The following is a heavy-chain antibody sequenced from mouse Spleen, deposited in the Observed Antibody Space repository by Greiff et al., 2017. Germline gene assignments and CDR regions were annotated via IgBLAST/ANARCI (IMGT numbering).Heavy chain of an antibody. V-gene: IGHV1-72*01. CDR2: IDPNSGGT. Sequence: QVQLKQPGAELVKPGASVKLSCKASGCTFTSYWMHWVKQRPGRGLEWIGRIDPNSGGTKYNEKFKSKATLTVDKPSSTAYMQLSSLTSEDSAVYYCARCGNWDAHFDYWGQGTTLTVSS. D-gene: IGHD4-1*01. CDR1: GCTFTSYW. J-gene: IGHJ2*01. CDR3: ARCGNWDAHFDY.